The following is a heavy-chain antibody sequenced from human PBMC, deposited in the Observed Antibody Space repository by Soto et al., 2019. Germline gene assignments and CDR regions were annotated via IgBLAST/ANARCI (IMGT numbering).Heavy chain of an antibody. CDR1: GFTVGSYA. V-gene: IGHV3-23*01. J-gene: IGHJ4*01. CDR2: SSGSGDET. D-gene: IGHD6-25*01. Sequence: EVHVLESGGGLVQPGGSLRLSCAASGFTVGSYAMTWVRQAPGKGLEWVSGSSGSGDETYYADSVKGRFTVSRDNSKNTLYLQMNSLRAEDTALYYCATRLAATLVTPRLLYWGHGTLVTVSS. CDR3: ATRLAATLVTPRLLY.